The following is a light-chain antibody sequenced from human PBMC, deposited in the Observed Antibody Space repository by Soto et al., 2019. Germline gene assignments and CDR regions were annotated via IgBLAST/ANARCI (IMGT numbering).Light chain of an antibody. CDR3: QQRSNWPLT. V-gene: IGKV3-11*01. CDR1: QSVSSY. J-gene: IGKJ4*02. Sequence: IVLTQSPANLSLSPGERATLSCRASQSVSSYLAWYQQKPGQAPRLLISDASNRATGIPARFSGSGSGTDFTLTISSLEPEDFAVYYCQQRSNWPLTFGGGTKVDIK. CDR2: DAS.